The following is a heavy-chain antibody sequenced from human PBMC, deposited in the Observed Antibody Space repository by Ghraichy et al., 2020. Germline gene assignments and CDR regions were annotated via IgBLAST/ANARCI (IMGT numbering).Heavy chain of an antibody. J-gene: IGHJ6*03. V-gene: IGHV4-34*01. Sequence: SETLSLTRAVYGGSFSGYYWSWIRQPPGKGLEWIGEINHSGSTNYNPSLKSRVTISVDTSKNQFSLKLSSVTAADTAVYYCAREGKQQLVKSYYYYYMDVWGKGTTVTVSS. CDR2: INHSGST. CDR1: GGSFSGYY. D-gene: IGHD6-13*01. CDR3: AREGKQQLVKSYYYYYMDV.